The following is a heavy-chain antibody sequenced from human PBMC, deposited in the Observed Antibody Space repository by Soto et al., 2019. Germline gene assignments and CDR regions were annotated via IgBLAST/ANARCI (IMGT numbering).Heavy chain of an antibody. Sequence: QVQLVESGGGVVQPGRSLRLSCAASGFTFSSYGMHWVRQAPGKWLEWVAVISYDGSNKYYADYVKGRFTISRDNSKNTLYLQMNSLRAEDTAVYYCAKGPAIVLVPAAMNYYYGMDVWGQGTTVTVSS. J-gene: IGHJ6*02. V-gene: IGHV3-30*18. CDR1: GFTFSSYG. CDR2: ISYDGSNK. CDR3: AKGPAIVLVPAAMNYYYGMDV. D-gene: IGHD2-2*01.